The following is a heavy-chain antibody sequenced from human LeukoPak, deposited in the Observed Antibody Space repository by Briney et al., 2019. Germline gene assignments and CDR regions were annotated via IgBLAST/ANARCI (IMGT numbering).Heavy chain of an antibody. J-gene: IGHJ3*02. D-gene: IGHD2-15*01. CDR3: ARDRHSRGLFDI. V-gene: IGHV4-59*12. Sequence: SETLSLTCTVSGGSISSYYWSWIRQPPGKGLEWIGYIYYSGSTNYNPSLKSRVTMSVDTSKNQFSLKLSSVTAADTAVYYCARDRHSRGLFDIWGQGTMVTVSS. CDR2: IYYSGST. CDR1: GGSISSYY.